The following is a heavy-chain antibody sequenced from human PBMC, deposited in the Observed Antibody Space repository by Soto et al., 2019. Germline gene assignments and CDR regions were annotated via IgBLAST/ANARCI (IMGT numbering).Heavy chain of an antibody. J-gene: IGHJ5*02. CDR2: ISSGSAYI. Sequence: EVQLVESGGGLVKPGGSLRLSCSFTFNSYSLNWVRQAPGKGLEWVSSISSGSAYIKYVDSVKGRFTISRDNANNFLYLQMSSLRVDDTALYYCTRDQGGSYDSWFDPWGQGTLVTVSS. D-gene: IGHD1-26*01. CDR1: FTFNSYS. CDR3: TRDQGGSYDSWFDP. V-gene: IGHV3-21*06.